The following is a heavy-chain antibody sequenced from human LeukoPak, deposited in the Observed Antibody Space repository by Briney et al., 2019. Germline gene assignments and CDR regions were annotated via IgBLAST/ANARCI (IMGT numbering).Heavy chain of an antibody. CDR3: AKDVVGEYDY. CDR1: GFTFSSYA. Sequence: GRSLRLSCAASGFTFSSYAMSWVPRAPGKGLEWVSGLSGSGGRTYYADSGKGRFTISRDNSKNTLYLQMSSLRAEDTAVYYCAKDVVGEYDYWGQGTLVTVSS. CDR2: LSGSGGRT. V-gene: IGHV3-23*01. D-gene: IGHD1-26*01. J-gene: IGHJ4*02.